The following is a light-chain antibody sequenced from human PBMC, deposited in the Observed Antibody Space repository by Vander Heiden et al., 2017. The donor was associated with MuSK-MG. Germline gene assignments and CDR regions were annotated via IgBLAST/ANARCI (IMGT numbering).Light chain of an antibody. V-gene: IGLV2-14*01. Sequence: QSALTQPASVSGSPGQSLTISCIGTSSDVGGYNYVSRYQQNPGKAPKLMIYDVDNRPSGVSHRFPGSKSGNTASLTISGLQAEDEADYYCSSYTSSSTPYVFGTGTKVTVL. CDR3: SSYTSSSTPYV. CDR1: SSDVGGYNY. J-gene: IGLJ1*01. CDR2: DVD.